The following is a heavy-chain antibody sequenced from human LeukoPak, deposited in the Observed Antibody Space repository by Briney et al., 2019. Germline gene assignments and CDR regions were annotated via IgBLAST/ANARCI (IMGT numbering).Heavy chain of an antibody. CDR1: GFTFSSYG. J-gene: IGHJ4*02. CDR2: IWYDGSNK. CDR3: ARAPYTYHGDYFDC. D-gene: IGHD2-2*01. V-gene: IGHV3-33*01. Sequence: GGSLRLSCAASGFTFSSYGMHWVRQAPGKGLEWVAVIWYDGSNKYYADSVKGRFTISRDNSKNKLYLQMNSLRAEDTAVYYRARAPYTYHGDYFDCWGQGTLVTVSP.